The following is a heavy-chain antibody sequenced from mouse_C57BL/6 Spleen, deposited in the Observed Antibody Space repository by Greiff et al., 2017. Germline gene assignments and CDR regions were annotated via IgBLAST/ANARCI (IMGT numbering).Heavy chain of an antibody. D-gene: IGHD1-1*01. J-gene: IGHJ2*01. CDR2: IYPGSGST. Sequence: QVQLQQPGAELVKPGASVKISCKASGYTFTSYWITWVKQRPGQGLEWIGDIYPGSGSTNYNEKFKSKATVTVDTSSNTAYMQLSSLTSEDSAVYYCARSDRRLLCYSGVGGRGT. V-gene: IGHV1-55*01. CDR1: GYTFTSYW. CDR3: ARSDRRLLCYSGV.